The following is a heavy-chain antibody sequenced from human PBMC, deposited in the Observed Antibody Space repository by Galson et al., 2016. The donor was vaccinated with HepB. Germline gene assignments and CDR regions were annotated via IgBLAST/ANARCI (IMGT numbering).Heavy chain of an antibody. D-gene: IGHD2-21*01. Sequence: SETLSLTCAVSGASVSSSYWWSWVRQSPRKGLEWIGEIFPSGSTNYNPALESRLIISLDKPENQFSLKMTSVTAADTALYYCTRQDLWSIEFWGQGILVTVSS. J-gene: IGHJ4*02. CDR2: IFPSGST. V-gene: IGHV4-4*02. CDR1: GASVSSSYW. CDR3: TRQDLWSIEF.